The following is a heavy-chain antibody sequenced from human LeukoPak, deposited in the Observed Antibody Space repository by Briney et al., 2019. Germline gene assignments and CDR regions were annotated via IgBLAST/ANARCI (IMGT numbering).Heavy chain of an antibody. J-gene: IGHJ4*02. CDR3: AKETSRIGGSMASFDY. CDR2: ISGSGGST. D-gene: IGHD1-26*01. V-gene: IGHV3-23*01. Sequence: GGSLRLSCAASGFSFDNYGMNWVRQAPGTGLEWVSGISGSGGSTNYADSAKGRFTISRDNSKNTQYLQMKTLRAEDTAVYYCAKETSRIGGSMASFDYWGQGTLVTVSS. CDR1: GFSFDNYG.